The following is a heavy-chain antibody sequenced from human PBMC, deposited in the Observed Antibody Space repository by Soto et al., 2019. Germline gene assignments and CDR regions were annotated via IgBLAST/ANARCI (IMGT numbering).Heavy chain of an antibody. V-gene: IGHV1-18*01. CDR2: ISAYNGNT. J-gene: IGHJ6*02. CDR3: ARDEGGSLRLGYYYYGMDV. CDR1: GYTFTSYG. Sequence: QVQLVQSGAEVKKPGASVKVSCKASGYTFTSYGISWVRQAPGQGLEWMGWISAYNGNTNYAQKLQGRVTMTTDTSTSTAYMELRSMRSDDTAVYYCARDEGGSLRLGYYYYGMDVWGQGTTVTVSS. D-gene: IGHD5-12*01.